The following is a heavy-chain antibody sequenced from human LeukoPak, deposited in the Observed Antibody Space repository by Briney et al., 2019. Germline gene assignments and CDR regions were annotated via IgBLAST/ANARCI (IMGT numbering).Heavy chain of an antibody. Sequence: GGSLRLSCAASGFTFSSYWMSWVRQAPGKGLEWVANIKQDGSEKYYVDSVKGRFTISRDNAKNSLYLQMNSLRAEDTAVYYCARGWYYYDSSGYFYYWGQGTQVTVSS. J-gene: IGHJ4*02. CDR1: GFTFSSYW. V-gene: IGHV3-7*01. D-gene: IGHD3-22*01. CDR3: ARGWYYYDSSGYFYY. CDR2: IKQDGSEK.